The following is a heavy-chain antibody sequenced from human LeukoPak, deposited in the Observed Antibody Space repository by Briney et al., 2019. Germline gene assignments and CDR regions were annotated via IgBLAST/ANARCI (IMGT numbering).Heavy chain of an antibody. CDR3: AREKGGTSGVDY. D-gene: IGHD4-23*01. V-gene: IGHV3-30*02. CDR1: GFTFSSYA. CDR2: IRYDGSDE. Sequence: PGGSLRLSCAASGFTFSSYAMHWVRQAPGKGLEWVAFIRYDGSDEYYTDSVKGRFTISRDNSKNTVYLHMNSLRAGDSAVYFCAREKGGTSGVDYWGQGALVTVSS. J-gene: IGHJ4*02.